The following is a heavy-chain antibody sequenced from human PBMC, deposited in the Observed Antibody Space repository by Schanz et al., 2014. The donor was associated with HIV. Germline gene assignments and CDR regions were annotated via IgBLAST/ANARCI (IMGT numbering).Heavy chain of an antibody. Sequence: VQLVESGGCLIQRGGSLRLSCAASGFAVSSNFLNWVRQTPGKGLEWVASISYAGSNENYEDSVKGRFTISRDDTANTVHLQMSSVSAEDTGVYFCERVSRPYSSGWYNVDYWGQGTLVTVSS. CDR3: ERVSRPYSSGWYNVDY. J-gene: IGHJ4*02. CDR1: GFAVSSNF. V-gene: IGHV3-30*03. D-gene: IGHD6-19*01. CDR2: ISYAGSNE.